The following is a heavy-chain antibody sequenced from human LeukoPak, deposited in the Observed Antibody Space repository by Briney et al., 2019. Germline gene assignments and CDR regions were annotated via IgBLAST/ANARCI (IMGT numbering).Heavy chain of an antibody. D-gene: IGHD3-16*02. V-gene: IGHV3-7*01. CDR1: GFTFSSYA. Sequence: GGSLRLSCAASGFTFSSYAMSWVRQAPGKGLEWVANIKQDGSEKYYVDSVKGRFTISRDNAKNSLYLQMNSLRAEDTAVYYCARTRLGELSFDYWGQGTLVTVSS. CDR2: IKQDGSEK. J-gene: IGHJ4*02. CDR3: ARTRLGELSFDY.